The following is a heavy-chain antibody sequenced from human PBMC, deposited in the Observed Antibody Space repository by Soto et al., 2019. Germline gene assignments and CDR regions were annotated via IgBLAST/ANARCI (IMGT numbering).Heavy chain of an antibody. Sequence: PGGSLRLSCAASGFTFSTSTMHWVRQAPGKGLEWVALISSYGSSRYYADSVKGRFTISRDNSKNTLYLQVNSLRAEDTAVYYCASGNDYGDYALDYWGQGTLVTVSS. D-gene: IGHD4-17*01. CDR1: GFTFSTST. CDR3: ASGNDYGDYALDY. CDR2: ISSYGSSR. J-gene: IGHJ4*02. V-gene: IGHV3-30-3*01.